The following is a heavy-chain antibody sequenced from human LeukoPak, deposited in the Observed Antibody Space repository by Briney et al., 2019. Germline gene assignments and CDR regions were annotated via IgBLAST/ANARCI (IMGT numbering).Heavy chain of an antibody. Sequence: SETLSLTCTVSGGSISSSSYYWGWIRQPPGKGLEWIGYIYYSGSTNYNPSLKSRVTISVDTSKNQFSLKLSSVTAADTAVYYCARHGDEWEPILNWGQGTLVTVSS. J-gene: IGHJ4*02. CDR3: ARHGDEWEPILN. V-gene: IGHV4-61*05. D-gene: IGHD1-26*01. CDR2: IYYSGST. CDR1: GGSISSSSYY.